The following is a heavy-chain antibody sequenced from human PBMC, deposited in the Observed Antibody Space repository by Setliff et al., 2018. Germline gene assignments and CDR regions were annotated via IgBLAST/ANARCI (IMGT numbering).Heavy chain of an antibody. V-gene: IGHV1-69*01. CDR2: IIAIFGTA. CDR3: ARERAPDSSGYDSDY. J-gene: IGHJ4*02. D-gene: IGHD3-22*01. Sequence: GASVKVASKASGGTFPSYAISWVRQAPGQGLAWMGGIIAIFGTANYAQKCQGRVTITAAESTSTAYMELSSLRSEDTAVCSCARERAPDSSGYDSDYWGQGTLVTVSS. CDR1: GGTFPSYA.